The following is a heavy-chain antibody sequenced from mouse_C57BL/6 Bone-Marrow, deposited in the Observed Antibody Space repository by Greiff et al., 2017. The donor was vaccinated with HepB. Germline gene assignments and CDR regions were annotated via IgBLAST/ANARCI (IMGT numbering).Heavy chain of an antibody. J-gene: IGHJ1*03. D-gene: IGHD1-1*01. CDR2: ISDGGSYT. Sequence: EVKLVESGGGLVKPGGSLKLSCAASGFTFSSYAMSWVRQTPEKRLEWVATISDGGSYTYYPDNVKGRFTISRDNAKNNLYLQMSHLKSEDTAMYYCARSYYGISWGTGTTVTVSS. CDR3: ARSYYGIS. CDR1: GFTFSSYA. V-gene: IGHV5-4*03.